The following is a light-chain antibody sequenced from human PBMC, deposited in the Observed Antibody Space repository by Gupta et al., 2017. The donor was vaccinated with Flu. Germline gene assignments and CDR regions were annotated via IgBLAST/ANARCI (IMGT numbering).Light chain of an antibody. V-gene: IGLV1-40*01. CDR3: QSYDTSLSGSYV. CDR1: SSNIGAGYD. Sequence: QSVLTQPPSVSGAPGQRVTISSTGSSSNIGAGYDVHWYQQLPGTAPKLLIYGNINRPSGVPDRFSGSKSGTSASLAITGLQAEDEADYYCQSYDTSLSGSYVFGTGTKVTVL. J-gene: IGLJ1*01. CDR2: GNI.